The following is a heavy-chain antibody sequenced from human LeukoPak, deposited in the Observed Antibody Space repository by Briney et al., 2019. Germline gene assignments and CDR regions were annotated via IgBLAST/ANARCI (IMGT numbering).Heavy chain of an antibody. D-gene: IGHD3-22*01. CDR3: ARDSYYDSSGYYSN. CDR2: INPNSGGT. J-gene: IGHJ4*02. CDR1: GYTFTGYY. Sequence: ASVKVSCKASGYTFTGYYMHWVRQAPGQGLEWMGWINPNSGGTNYAQKFQGRVTMTRDTSTSTAYMELRSLRSDDTAVYYCARDSYYDSSGYYSNWGQGTLVTVSS. V-gene: IGHV1-2*02.